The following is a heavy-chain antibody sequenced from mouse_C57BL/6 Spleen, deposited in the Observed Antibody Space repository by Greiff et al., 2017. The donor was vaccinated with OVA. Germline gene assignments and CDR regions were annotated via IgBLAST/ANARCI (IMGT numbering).Heavy chain of an antibody. CDR1: GYTFTSYW. Sequence: QVQLQQPGAELVKPGASVKLSCKASGYTFTSYWMHWVKQRPGRGLEWIGRIDPNSGGTKYNEKFKSKATLTVDKPSSTAYMQLSSLTSEDSAVYYCARYPFYDDYDGGVYAMDYWGQGTSVTVSS. D-gene: IGHD2-4*01. V-gene: IGHV1-72*01. CDR2: IDPNSGGT. CDR3: ARYPFYDDYDGGVYAMDY. J-gene: IGHJ4*01.